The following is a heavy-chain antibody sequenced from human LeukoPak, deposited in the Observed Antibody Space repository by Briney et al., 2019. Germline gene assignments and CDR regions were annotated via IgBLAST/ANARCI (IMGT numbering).Heavy chain of an antibody. D-gene: IGHD3-10*01. CDR3: AREVTMVRGVITSYHYNGMDV. Sequence: ASVKVSCKASGYTFTSYGISWVRQAPGQGLEWMGWISAYNGNTNYAQKLQGRVTMTTDTSTSTAYMELRSLRSDDTAVYYCAREVTMVRGVITSYHYNGMDVWGQGTAVTVSS. CDR1: GYTFTSYG. V-gene: IGHV1-18*01. J-gene: IGHJ6*02. CDR2: ISAYNGNT.